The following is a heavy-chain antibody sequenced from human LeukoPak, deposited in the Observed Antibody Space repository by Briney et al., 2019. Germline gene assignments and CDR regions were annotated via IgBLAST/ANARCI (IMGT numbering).Heavy chain of an antibody. CDR3: ARVHWRPATHWFDP. J-gene: IGHJ5*02. D-gene: IGHD2-2*01. V-gene: IGHV1-8*03. CDR1: GYTFTSYD. CDR2: MNPNSGNT. Sequence: GASVKVSCKASGYTFTSYDINWVRQATGQGLEWMGWMNPNSGNTGYAQKFQGRVTITRNTSISTAYMELSSLRSDDTAMYYCARVHWRPATHWFDPWGQGTLVTVSS.